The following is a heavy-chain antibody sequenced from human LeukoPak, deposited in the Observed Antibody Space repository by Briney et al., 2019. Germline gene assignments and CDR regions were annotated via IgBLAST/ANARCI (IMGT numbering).Heavy chain of an antibody. CDR2: IYYSGST. D-gene: IGHD6-13*01. J-gene: IGHJ6*02. V-gene: IGHV4-59*01. CDR3: ARQAAAGTGYYYYGMDV. Sequence: SETLSLTCTVSGGSISSYYWSWIRQPPGKGLEWIGYIYYSGSTNYSPSLKSRVTISVDTSKNQFSLKLSSVTAADTAVYYCARQAAAGTGYYYYGMDVWGQGTTVTVSS. CDR1: GGSISSYY.